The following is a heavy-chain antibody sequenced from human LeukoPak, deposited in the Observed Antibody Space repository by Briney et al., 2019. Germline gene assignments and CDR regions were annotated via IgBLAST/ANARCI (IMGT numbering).Heavy chain of an antibody. Sequence: ASVKVSCKASGYTFTGYYMHWVRQAPGQGLEWMGIINPSGGSTSYAQKFQGRVTMTRDTSTSTVYMELSSLRSEDTAVYYCARIIGYCTNGVCSDNWFDPWGQGTLVTVSS. CDR3: ARIIGYCTNGVCSDNWFDP. V-gene: IGHV1-46*01. CDR1: GYTFTGYY. CDR2: INPSGGST. J-gene: IGHJ5*02. D-gene: IGHD2-8*01.